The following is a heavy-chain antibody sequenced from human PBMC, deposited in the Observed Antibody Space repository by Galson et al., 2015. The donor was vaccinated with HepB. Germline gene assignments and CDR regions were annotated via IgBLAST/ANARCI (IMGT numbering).Heavy chain of an antibody. Sequence: SLRLSCAASGFTFSSYAMHWVRQAPGKGLEWLAVISYDGSNKYYADSVKGRFTISRDNSKNTLYLQMNSLRAEDTAVYYCARDSSGSYSFGDYWGQGTLVTVSS. V-gene: IGHV3-30*04. J-gene: IGHJ4*02. CDR2: ISYDGSNK. CDR1: GFTFSSYA. D-gene: IGHD3-10*01. CDR3: ARDSSGSYSFGDY.